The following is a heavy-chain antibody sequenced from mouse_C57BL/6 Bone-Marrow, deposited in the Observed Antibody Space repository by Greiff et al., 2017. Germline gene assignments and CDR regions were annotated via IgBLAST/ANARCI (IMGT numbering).Heavy chain of an antibody. CDR2: ISSGGDYI. V-gene: IGHV5-9-1*02. Sequence: EVMLVESGEGLVKPGGSLKLSCAASGFTFSSYAMSWVRQTPEKRLEWVAYISSGGDYIYYADTVKGRFTISRDNARNTLYLQMSSLQSEDTAMXYCTNFLYYYGWGPYAMDYRGQGTSVTASS. D-gene: IGHD1-1*01. CDR1: GFTFSSYA. J-gene: IGHJ4*01. CDR3: TNFLYYYGWGPYAMDY.